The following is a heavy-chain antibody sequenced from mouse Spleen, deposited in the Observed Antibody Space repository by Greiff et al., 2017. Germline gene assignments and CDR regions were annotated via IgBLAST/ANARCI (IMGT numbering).Heavy chain of an antibody. Sequence: EVHLVESGGGLVQPGGSMKLSCGASGFTFSNYWMNWVRQSPEKGLEWVAQIRLKSDNYATHYAESVKGRFTISRDDSKSSVYLQMNNLRAEDTGIYYCTGYYYGRGLAWFAYWGQGTLVTVSA. CDR3: TGYYYGRGLAWFAY. D-gene: IGHD1-1*01. J-gene: IGHJ3*01. CDR1: GFTFSNYW. CDR2: IRLKSDNYAT. V-gene: IGHV6-3*01.